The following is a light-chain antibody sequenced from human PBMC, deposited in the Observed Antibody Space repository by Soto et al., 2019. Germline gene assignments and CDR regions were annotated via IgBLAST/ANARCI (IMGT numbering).Light chain of an antibody. V-gene: IGKV1-27*01. Sequence: DIQMTQSPSSLSASVGDRVTITCQASQNINNYLNWYQQKPGRAPKLLIYDASTLQSGVPSRFTGSGSGTDFTLTINSLQPEDVATYYCQKCKTAPFTFGGGTKVDIK. CDR2: DAS. CDR1: QNINNY. J-gene: IGKJ4*01. CDR3: QKCKTAPFT.